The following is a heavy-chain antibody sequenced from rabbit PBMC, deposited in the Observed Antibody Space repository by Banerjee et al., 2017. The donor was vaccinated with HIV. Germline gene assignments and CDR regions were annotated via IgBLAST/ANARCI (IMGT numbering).Heavy chain of an antibody. D-gene: IGHD1-1*01. CDR3: ARTASGYRAFNL. CDR2: IHVGSSGST. J-gene: IGHJ4*01. Sequence: QEQLEESGGGLVKPEGSLTLTCKASGFSFSNKYVMCWVRQAPGKGLELIACIHVGSSGSTYYASWVNGRFTISSHNAQNTLYLQLNSLTAADTATYFCARTASGYRAFNLWGQGTLVTVS. V-gene: IGHV1S45*01. CDR1: GFSFSNKYV.